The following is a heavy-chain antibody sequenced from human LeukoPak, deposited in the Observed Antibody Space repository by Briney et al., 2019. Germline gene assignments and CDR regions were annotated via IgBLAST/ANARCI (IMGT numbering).Heavy chain of an antibody. CDR3: ASGDNDPLFDY. D-gene: IGHD1-1*01. V-gene: IGHV4-31*03. CDR1: GGSLSSGGYY. Sequence: SQTPSLTCPVSGGSLSSGGYYWSWIRQHPRKGLEWIGSIYYSGSTNYNPSLQGRVTISLDTSRNQFSLKLSSVTAADTAVYYCASGDNDPLFDYWGQGTLVTVSS. CDR2: IYYSGST. J-gene: IGHJ4*02.